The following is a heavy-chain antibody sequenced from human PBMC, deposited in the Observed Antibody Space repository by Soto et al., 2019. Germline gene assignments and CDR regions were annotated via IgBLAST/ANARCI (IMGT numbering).Heavy chain of an antibody. Sequence: GGSLRLSCAASGFTFSSYAMSWVRQAPGKGLEWVSAISGSGGNTYYADPVKGRFTISRDNSKNTLYLQMNSLRAEDTAVYYCARSYYDSSASYASYGMDVWGQGTTVTVSS. D-gene: IGHD3-22*01. J-gene: IGHJ6*02. V-gene: IGHV3-23*01. CDR1: GFTFSSYA. CDR3: ARSYYDSSASYASYGMDV. CDR2: ISGSGGNT.